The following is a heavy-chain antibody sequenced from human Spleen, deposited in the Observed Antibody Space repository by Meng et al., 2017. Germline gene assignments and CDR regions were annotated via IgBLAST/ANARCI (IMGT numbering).Heavy chain of an antibody. Sequence: ASVKVSCKTFGYTFTSYGISWVRQAPGQGLEWMGWNSAYNGNTKYAQKFQGRVTVTTDTSTSTAYMELRSLRSDDTAVYYCARDREVERRGAAFNIWGQGTMVTVSS. V-gene: IGHV1-18*01. CDR3: ARDREVERRGAAFNI. J-gene: IGHJ3*02. CDR1: GYTFTSYG. CDR2: NSAYNGNT. D-gene: IGHD3-10*01.